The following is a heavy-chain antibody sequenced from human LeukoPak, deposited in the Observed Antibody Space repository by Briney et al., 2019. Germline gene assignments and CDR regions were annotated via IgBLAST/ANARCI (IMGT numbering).Heavy chain of an antibody. Sequence: PRASVKVSCKASGYTFTDYYMHWVRQAPGQGLEWVGRINPNSGGTNYAQKFQGRVTVTRDTSTSTVHMELSGLRSEDTAVYYCARDQEGFDYWGQGTLVTVSS. V-gene: IGHV1-2*06. J-gene: IGHJ4*02. CDR2: INPNSGGT. CDR3: ARDQEGFDY. CDR1: GYTFTDYY.